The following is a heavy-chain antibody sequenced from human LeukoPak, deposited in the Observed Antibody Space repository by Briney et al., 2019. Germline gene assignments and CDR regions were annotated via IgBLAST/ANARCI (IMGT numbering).Heavy chain of an antibody. CDR2: INPNSGGT. V-gene: IGHV1-2*02. CDR1: GYTFTGYY. CDR3: ARVKVDVGPYSYSLGY. D-gene: IGHD5-18*01. Sequence: ASVKVSCKASGYTFTGYYMHWVRQAPGQGLEWVGWINPNSGGTNYAQKFQGRVTMTRDTSISTAYMELSRLRSDDTAVYYCARVKVDVGPYSYSLGYWGQGTLVTVSS. J-gene: IGHJ4*02.